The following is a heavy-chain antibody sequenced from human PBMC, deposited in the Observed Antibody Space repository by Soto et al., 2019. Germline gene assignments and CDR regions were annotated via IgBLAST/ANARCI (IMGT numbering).Heavy chain of an antibody. V-gene: IGHV4-39*01. CDR2: IYYSGST. Sequence: QLQLQESGPGLVKPSETLSLTCTVSGVSISSSSYYWGWIRQPPGKGLEWIGSIYYSGSTYYNPCFQSRAALSVDTSKNQFSLNLSSVTAADTAVYYCACSVWYKEWYFDLWGRGTLVSVSS. CDR3: ACSVWYKEWYFDL. D-gene: IGHD6-19*01. J-gene: IGHJ2*01. CDR1: GVSISSSSYY.